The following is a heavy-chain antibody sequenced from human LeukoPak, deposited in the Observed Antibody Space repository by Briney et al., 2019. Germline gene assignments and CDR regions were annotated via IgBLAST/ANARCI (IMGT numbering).Heavy chain of an antibody. CDR1: GFAFSSSW. V-gene: IGHV3-74*01. D-gene: IGHD3-16*02. CDR3: TLAGSYRFDY. Sequence: PGGSLRLSCAGSGFAFSSSWMHWVRQTPGKGLVWVSRMNSDGTTTDYADSVKGRFTISRDNARNTLYLQLNSLTVEDTAVYYCTLAGSYRFDYWGQGTLVTVSP. CDR2: MNSDGTTT. J-gene: IGHJ4*02.